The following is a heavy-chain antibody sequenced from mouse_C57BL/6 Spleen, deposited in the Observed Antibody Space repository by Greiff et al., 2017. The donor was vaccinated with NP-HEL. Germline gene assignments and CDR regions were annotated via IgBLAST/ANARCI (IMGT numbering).Heavy chain of an antibody. CDR2: IDPSDSYT. V-gene: IGHV1-69*01. Sequence: QVQLQQPGAELVMPGASVKLSCKASGYTFTSYWMHWVKQRPGQGLEWIGEIDPSDSYTNYNQKFKGKSTLTVDKSSSTAYMQLSSLTSEDSAVYYCARTGGDYFDYWSQGTTLTVSS. J-gene: IGHJ2*01. D-gene: IGHD4-1*01. CDR3: ARTGGDYFDY. CDR1: GYTFTSYW.